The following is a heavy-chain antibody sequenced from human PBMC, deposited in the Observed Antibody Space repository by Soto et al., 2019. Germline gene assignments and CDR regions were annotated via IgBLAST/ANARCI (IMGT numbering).Heavy chain of an antibody. Sequence: EVQLVESGGGLVQPGRSLRLSCAASGFTFDDYAMHWVRQGPGKGLEWVSSISWNSGNLGYADSVTGRFTISRDNAKNSLYLQMTSLRGEDTALYYWAKGASTTVFAFNDYWCQGTLVTVSS. J-gene: IGHJ4*02. D-gene: IGHD4-17*01. CDR2: ISWNSGNL. CDR1: GFTFDDYA. CDR3: AKGASTTVFAFNDY. V-gene: IGHV3-9*01.